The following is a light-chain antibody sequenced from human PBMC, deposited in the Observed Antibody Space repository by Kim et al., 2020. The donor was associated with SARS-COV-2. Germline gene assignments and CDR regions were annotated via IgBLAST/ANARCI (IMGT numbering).Light chain of an antibody. CDR1: SSDVGAYNY. CDR3: SSYATSRSYV. J-gene: IGLJ1*01. Sequence: GQSLTISCTGTSSDVGAYNYVSWYQHHPGKAPKLIIFDVNNRPSGLSNRFSGSKSGNTASLTISGLQAEDEADYYCSSYATSRSYVFGTGTKVTVL. CDR2: DVN. V-gene: IGLV2-14*03.